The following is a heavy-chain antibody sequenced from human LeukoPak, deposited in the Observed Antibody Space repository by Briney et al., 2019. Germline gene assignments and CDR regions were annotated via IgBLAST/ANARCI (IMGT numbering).Heavy chain of an antibody. J-gene: IGHJ3*02. V-gene: IGHV5-51*01. Sequence: LGESLKISCKGSGYSFTSYWIGWVRQMPGKGLEWMGIIYPGDSDTRYSPSFQCQVTISADKSISTAYLQWSSLKASDTAMYYCARPDYYDSSGYYYVGAFDIWGQGTMVTVSS. D-gene: IGHD3-22*01. CDR2: IYPGDSDT. CDR3: ARPDYYDSSGYYYVGAFDI. CDR1: GYSFTSYW.